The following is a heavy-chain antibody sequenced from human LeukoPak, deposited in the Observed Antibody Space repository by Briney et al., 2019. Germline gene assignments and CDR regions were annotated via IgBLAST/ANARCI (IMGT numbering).Heavy chain of an antibody. CDR2: IKDDGSEK. Sequence: PGGSLRLSCAGSGFTFSSHWMSWVRQAPGKGLEWVASIKDDGSEKHFLDSVNGRFAISRDNAKNSLYLQMSSLRAEDTAVYYCAKEPMIVVVMALFDPWGQGTLVTVSS. CDR3: AKEPMIVVVMALFDP. CDR1: GFTFSSHW. V-gene: IGHV3-7*05. D-gene: IGHD3-22*01. J-gene: IGHJ5*02.